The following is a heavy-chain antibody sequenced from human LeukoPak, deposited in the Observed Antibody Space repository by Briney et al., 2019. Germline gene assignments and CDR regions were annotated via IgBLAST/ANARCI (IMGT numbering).Heavy chain of an antibody. CDR2: IKEDGSEK. J-gene: IGHJ4*02. Sequence: PGGSLRLSCAASGFTFSSYWMSWVRQAPGKGLEWVANIKEDGSEKYYVDSVKGRFTISRDNGMNSLYLQMNSLRAEDTAVYYCARTLAARHTSGYIDYWGQGTLVTVSS. D-gene: IGHD3-22*01. V-gene: IGHV3-7*01. CDR3: ARTLAARHTSGYIDY. CDR1: GFTFSSYW.